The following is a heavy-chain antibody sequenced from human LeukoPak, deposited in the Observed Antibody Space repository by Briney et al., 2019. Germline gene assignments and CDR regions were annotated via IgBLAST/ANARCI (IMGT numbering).Heavy chain of an antibody. D-gene: IGHD3-16*01. CDR3: ARDLVTFGGVNRYFDY. CDR2: ISSSSSTI. V-gene: IGHV3-48*04. J-gene: IGHJ4*02. Sequence: GGSLRLSCAASGFTFSSYGMHWVRQAPGKGLEWVSYISSSSSTIYYADSVKGRFTISRDNAKNSLYLQMNSLRAEDTAVYYCARDLVTFGGVNRYFDYWGQGTLVTVSS. CDR1: GFTFSSYG.